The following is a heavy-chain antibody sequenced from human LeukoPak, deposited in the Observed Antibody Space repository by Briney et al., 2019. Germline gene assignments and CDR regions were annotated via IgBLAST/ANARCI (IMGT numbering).Heavy chain of an antibody. V-gene: IGHV3-66*01. CDR2: IYSGGIT. CDR3: AKDGGFSSGWS. CDR1: GFTVSTNY. J-gene: IGHJ5*02. Sequence: GGSLRLSCAASGFTVSTNYMSWVRQAPGKGLEWVSLIYSGGITQYADSVKGRFTISRDNFKNTLYLQMNSLRAEDTAVYFCAKDGGFSSGWSLGQGTLVTVSS. D-gene: IGHD6-19*01.